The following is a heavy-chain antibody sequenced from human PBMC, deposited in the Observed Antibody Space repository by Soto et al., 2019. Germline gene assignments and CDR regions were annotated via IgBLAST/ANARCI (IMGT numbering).Heavy chain of an antibody. CDR3: ASYGSGSYPFYGMDV. CDR2: IYYSGST. D-gene: IGHD3-10*01. Sequence: SETLSLTCTVSGGSISSSSYYWGWIRQPPGKGLEWIGSIYYSGSTYYNPSLKSRVTISVDTSKNQFSLKLSSVTAADTAVYYCASYGSGSYPFYGMDVWGQGTTVTVSS. CDR1: GGSISSSSYY. J-gene: IGHJ6*02. V-gene: IGHV4-39*01.